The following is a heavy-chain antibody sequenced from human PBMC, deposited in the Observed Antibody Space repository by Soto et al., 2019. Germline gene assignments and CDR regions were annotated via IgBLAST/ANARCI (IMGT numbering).Heavy chain of an antibody. Sequence: EVQLVESGGSLIQRGGSLRLSCAASGEFTVSTSFMGWVRQAPGKGLEWVSTFCSDGTTYYADPVTGRFTISRDNSKSTLYLQMNILEVEDTAVYYCVIDTHSPARFDHWGQGTLVTVSS. J-gene: IGHJ4*02. CDR1: GEFTVSTSF. D-gene: IGHD3-9*01. V-gene: IGHV3-53*01. CDR2: FCSDGTT. CDR3: VIDTHSPARFDH.